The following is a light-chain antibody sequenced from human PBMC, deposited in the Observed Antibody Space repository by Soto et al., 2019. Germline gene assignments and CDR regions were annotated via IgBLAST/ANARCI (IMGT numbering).Light chain of an antibody. CDR3: QSYDSNNPVV. CDR1: WGSIANNY. CDR2: EDN. Sequence: NFMLTQPHSVSESPGKTVTISCTSSWGSIANNYVQWYQQRPGSAPTTVIFEDNQRPSGVPDRFSGSIDSSSNSASLTISGLKTEDEADYYCQSYDSNNPVVFGGGTPLTVL. V-gene: IGLV6-57*04. J-gene: IGLJ2*01.